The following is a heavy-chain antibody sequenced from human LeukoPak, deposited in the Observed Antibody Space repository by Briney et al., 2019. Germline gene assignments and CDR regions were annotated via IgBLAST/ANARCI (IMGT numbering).Heavy chain of an antibody. D-gene: IGHD3-9*01. CDR2: IRYDGSNK. Sequence: GGSLRLSCAASGFPFNSYAMHWVRQAPGKGLEWVAMIRYDGSNKYYADSVKGRFTISRDNSKNTLYLQMSSLRPEDTAVYYCAKGAYLRYFEWLWANWGQGTLVTVSS. V-gene: IGHV3-30*02. J-gene: IGHJ4*02. CDR1: GFPFNSYA. CDR3: AKGAYLRYFEWLWAN.